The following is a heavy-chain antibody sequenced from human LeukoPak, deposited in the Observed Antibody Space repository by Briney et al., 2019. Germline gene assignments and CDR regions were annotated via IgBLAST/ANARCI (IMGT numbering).Heavy chain of an antibody. CDR1: GFTGSNNY. Sequence: GGSLRLSCAASGFTGSNNYMSWVRQAPGKGLEWVSAIHSSGGTYYADSVKGRFTISRDNSKNTLYLQMNSLRAEDTAVYSCARGYCTSSSCYNDYWGQGTLVTVSS. J-gene: IGHJ4*02. V-gene: IGHV3-66*03. CDR3: ARGYCTSSSCYNDY. CDR2: IHSSGGT. D-gene: IGHD2-2*02.